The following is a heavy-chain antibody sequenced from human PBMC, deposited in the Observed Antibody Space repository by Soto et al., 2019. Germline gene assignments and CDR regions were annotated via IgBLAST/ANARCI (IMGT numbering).Heavy chain of an antibody. V-gene: IGHV1-46*03. J-gene: IGHJ3*02. CDR2: INPSGGST. CDR3: ARASVTTIPLLWFGELLGAFDI. Sequence: QVQLVQSGAEVKKPGASVKVSCEASGYTFTSYYMHWVRQAPGQGLEWMGIINPSGGSTSYAQKFQGRVTMTRDTSTSTVYMELSSLRSEDTAVYYCARASVTTIPLLWFGELLGAFDIWGQGTMVTVSS. D-gene: IGHD3-10*01. CDR1: GYTFTSYY.